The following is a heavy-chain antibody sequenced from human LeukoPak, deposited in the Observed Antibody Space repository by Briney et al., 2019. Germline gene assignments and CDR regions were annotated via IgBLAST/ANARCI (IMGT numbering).Heavy chain of an antibody. CDR2: ISAGGGST. Sequence: GGSLRLSCAASGFTFRSYAMSWVRQAPGKGLEWVSAISAGGGSTYYADSVRGRFTISRDNSKNTLYLQMNSLRVEDTAIYYCAKRQGPMTTVSNVDYWGQGTLVTVSS. CDR1: GFTFRSYA. D-gene: IGHD4-17*01. J-gene: IGHJ4*02. CDR3: AKRQGPMTTVSNVDY. V-gene: IGHV3-23*01.